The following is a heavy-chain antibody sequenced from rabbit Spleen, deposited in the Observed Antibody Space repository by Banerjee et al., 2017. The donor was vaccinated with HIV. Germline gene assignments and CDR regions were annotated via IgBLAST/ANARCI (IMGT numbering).Heavy chain of an antibody. Sequence: QSLEESGGDLVQPEGSLTLTCTASGFSLSSSYVMCWVRQAPGKGLEWIACSGTTNSGTYYASWAKGRFTCSKTSSTTVTLQMTRLTAADTATYFCARDTSSSFSSYGMDLWGPGTLVTVS. CDR3: ARDTSSSFSSYGMDL. CDR2: SGTTNSGT. CDR1: GFSLSSSYV. J-gene: IGHJ6*01. D-gene: IGHD1-1*01. V-gene: IGHV1S40*01.